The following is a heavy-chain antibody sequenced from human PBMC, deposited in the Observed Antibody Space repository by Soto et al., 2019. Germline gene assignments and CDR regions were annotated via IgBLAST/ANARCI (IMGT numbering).Heavy chain of an antibody. CDR1: GFTFSSYS. Sequence: GGSLRLSCAASGFTFSSYSMNWVRQAPGKGLEWVSYISSSSSTIYYADSVKGRFTISRDNSKNSLYLQMNSLRTEDTALYYCAKDMVPVDHYYYYYGMDVWGQGTTVTVSS. V-gene: IGHV3-48*04. CDR2: ISSSSSTI. CDR3: AKDMVPVDHYYYYYGMDV. J-gene: IGHJ6*02. D-gene: IGHD3-10*01.